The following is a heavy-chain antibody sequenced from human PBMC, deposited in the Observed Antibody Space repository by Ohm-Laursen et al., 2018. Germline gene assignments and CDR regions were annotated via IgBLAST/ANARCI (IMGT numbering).Heavy chain of an antibody. J-gene: IGHJ4*02. CDR2: ISSSGAYL. CDR3: SRALTTSGFDY. CDR1: GFTFHLYT. Sequence: SLRLSCSASGFTFHLYTMNWVRQAPGRGLGWVSSISSSGAYLYYADSLRGRFAISRDNTKNSLSLQMDSLRGEDTAVYYCSRALTTSGFDYWGQGILVTVSS. V-gene: IGHV3-21*01. D-gene: IGHD3-10*01.